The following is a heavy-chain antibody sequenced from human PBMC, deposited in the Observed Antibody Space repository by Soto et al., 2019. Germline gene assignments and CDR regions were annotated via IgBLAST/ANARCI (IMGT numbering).Heavy chain of an antibody. CDR3: AREIQPRGLYFHCYGADV. CDR2: INAGDGDT. V-gene: IGHV1-3*01. J-gene: IGHJ6*02. CDR1: GYTLTSYA. Sequence: GASVKVSCKTSGYTLTSYAMHWVRQAPGQRLEWMGWINAGDGDTKYSQKFQGRVTITRDTFANTAYMEVSSLRSEDTAIYYCAREIQPRGLYFHCYGADVRGQGTTVTVSS. D-gene: IGHD2-2*01.